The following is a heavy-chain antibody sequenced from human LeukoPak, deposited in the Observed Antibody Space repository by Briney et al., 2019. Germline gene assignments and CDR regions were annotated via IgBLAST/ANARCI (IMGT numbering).Heavy chain of an antibody. D-gene: IGHD2-15*01. Sequence: PGGSLRLSCAASGFTFSSSAMSWVRQAPGEGLEGVSAISNNGGYTYYADSVQGRFTISRDNSKSTLCLQMNSLRAEDTAVYYCAKQLGYCSDGSCYFPYWGQGTLVTVSS. V-gene: IGHV3-23*01. CDR2: ISNNGGYT. CDR3: AKQLGYCSDGSCYFPY. J-gene: IGHJ4*02. CDR1: GFTFSSSA.